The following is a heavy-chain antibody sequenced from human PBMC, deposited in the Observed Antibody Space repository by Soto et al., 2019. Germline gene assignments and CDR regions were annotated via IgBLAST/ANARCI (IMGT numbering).Heavy chain of an antibody. CDR2: ISTYNGNT. CDR3: ARDGGYGDY. CDR1: GYGFRSYG. V-gene: IGHV1-18*01. J-gene: IGHJ4*02. Sequence: QVQLVQSGAEVKKPGASVKVSCKASGYGFRSYGISWVRQAPGQGLEWVGWISTYNGNTNYAQKLQGRVTMTRDISTTTAYMELRSLRSDETAVYYCARDGGYGDYWGQGTLVTVSS. D-gene: IGHD3-16*01.